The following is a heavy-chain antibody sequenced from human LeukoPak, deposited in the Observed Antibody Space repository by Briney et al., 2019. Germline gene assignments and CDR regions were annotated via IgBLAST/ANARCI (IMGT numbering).Heavy chain of an antibody. CDR1: GFTFSSYS. CDR3: ARDSAGLDYYYYYYMDV. J-gene: IGHJ6*03. CDR2: ISSSSSYI. Sequence: PGGSLRLSCAASGFTFSSYSMNWVRQAPGKGLEWVSSISSSSSYIYYADSVKGRFTISRDNAKNSLYLQMNSLRAEDTAVYYCARDSAGLDYYYYYYMDVWGKGTTVTVSS. V-gene: IGHV3-21*01.